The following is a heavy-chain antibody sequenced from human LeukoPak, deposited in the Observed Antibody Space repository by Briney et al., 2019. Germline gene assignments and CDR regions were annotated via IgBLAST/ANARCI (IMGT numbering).Heavy chain of an antibody. V-gene: IGHV4-59*01. CDR2: IYYSGST. CDR1: GGSISSYY. D-gene: IGHD5-24*01. J-gene: IGHJ5*02. CDR3: ARGQRWLQLNWFDP. Sequence: SETLSLTCTVSGGSISSYYWSWIRQPPGKGLEWIGYIYYSGSTNYNPSLKSRVTISVDTSKNQFSLKLSSVTAADTAVYYCARGQRWLQLNWFDPWGQGTLVTVSS.